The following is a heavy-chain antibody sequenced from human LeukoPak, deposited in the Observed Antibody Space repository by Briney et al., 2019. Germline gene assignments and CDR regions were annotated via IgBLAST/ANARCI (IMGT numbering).Heavy chain of an antibody. CDR3: ARDLDYFWSGPVFGY. J-gene: IGHJ4*02. Sequence: GGSLRLSCAASGFTFSSYWMSWVRQAPGKGLEWVANRKQDGSEKYYVDSVKGRFTISRDNAKNSLYLQMNSLRAEDTAVYYCARDLDYFWSGPVFGYWGQGTPVTVSS. V-gene: IGHV3-7*01. D-gene: IGHD3-3*01. CDR2: RKQDGSEK. CDR1: GFTFSSYW.